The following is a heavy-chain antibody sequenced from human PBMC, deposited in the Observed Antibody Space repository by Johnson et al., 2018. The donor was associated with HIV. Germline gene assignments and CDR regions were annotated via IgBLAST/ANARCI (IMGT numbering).Heavy chain of an antibody. CDR1: GFTFSSYA. J-gene: IGHJ3*02. CDR3: ARGPILEWLSGDGFDI. CDR2: ISYDGSNK. D-gene: IGHD3-3*01. Sequence: QMLLVESGGGVVQPGRSLRLSCAASGFTFSSYAMHWVRQAPGKGLEWVALISYDGSNKYYADSVKGQFTISRDNSKNTLHLQMNSLRVEDTAMYYCARGPILEWLSGDGFDIWGQGTMVTVSS. V-gene: IGHV3-30*04.